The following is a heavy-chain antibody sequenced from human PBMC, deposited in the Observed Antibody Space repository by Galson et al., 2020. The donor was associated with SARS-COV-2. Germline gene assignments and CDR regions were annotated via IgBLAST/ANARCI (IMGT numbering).Heavy chain of an antibody. CDR1: GDSSSSYY. D-gene: IGHD5-12*01. Sequence: SQTLSLTCSVSGDSSSSYYWNWIRQPPGKGLEWIGYVHHNGFTKHNPSLKGRVTISVDTSKKQFFLRLTSLTAADTAIYYCARGLGGYDSVYWGQGTLVTVSS. CDR2: VHHNGFT. CDR3: ARGLGGYDSVY. V-gene: IGHV4-59*01. J-gene: IGHJ4*02.